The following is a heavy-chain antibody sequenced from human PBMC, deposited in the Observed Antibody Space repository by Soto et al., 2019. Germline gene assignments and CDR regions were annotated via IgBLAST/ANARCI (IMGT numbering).Heavy chain of an antibody. J-gene: IGHJ4*02. V-gene: IGHV4-34*01. D-gene: IGHD3-10*02. CDR3: ARGRITMLH. Sequence: SETLSLTCTVYDGSSSGYYWSWVRQPPGKGLEWIGEINPSGSTNYNPSLKSRVTISVDTSNNQFSLNVNSVTAADTAVYYCARGRITMLHWGQGTLVTVSS. CDR1: DGSSSGYY. CDR2: INPSGST.